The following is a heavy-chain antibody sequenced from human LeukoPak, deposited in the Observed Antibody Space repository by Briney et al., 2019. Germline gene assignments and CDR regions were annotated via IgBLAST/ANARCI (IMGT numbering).Heavy chain of an antibody. CDR1: GFTFRRYD. CDR3: ARDRHDYGDHTGAYWLFDL. D-gene: IGHD4-17*01. Sequence: GGSLRLSCAASGFTFRRYDMHWVRQAPGRGLEWVSAIGTAGDTYYPGSVKGRFTISRENAENSVYLQMNNLRAEDTAVYYCARDRHDYGDHTGAYWLFDLWGRGTLVTVSS. J-gene: IGHJ2*01. CDR2: IGTAGDT. V-gene: IGHV3-13*01.